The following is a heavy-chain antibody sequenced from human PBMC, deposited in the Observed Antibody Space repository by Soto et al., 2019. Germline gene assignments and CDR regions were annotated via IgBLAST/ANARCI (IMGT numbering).Heavy chain of an antibody. CDR2: IYYSGST. D-gene: IGHD2-21*01. CDR1: GGSISSGGYY. V-gene: IGHV4-31*03. Sequence: QVQLQESGPGLVKPSQTLSLTCTVSGGSISSGGYYWSWIRQHPGKGLEWIGYIYYSGSTYYNPSLKSRVTISVDPSKNQFSLKLGSVTAADTAVYYCAASCVGCGGFNYYGMDVWGQGTTVTVSS. CDR3: AASCVGCGGFNYYGMDV. J-gene: IGHJ6*02.